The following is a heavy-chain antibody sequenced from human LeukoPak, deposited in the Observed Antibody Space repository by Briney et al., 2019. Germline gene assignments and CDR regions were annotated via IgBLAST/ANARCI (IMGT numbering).Heavy chain of an antibody. CDR3: ARDWVAGVPFDAFDI. J-gene: IGHJ3*02. D-gene: IGHD3-10*01. Sequence: GGSLRLSCAASGFTLSSYWMSWVRQAPGKGLEWVANIKEDGSEKYYVDSVKGRFTISRDNAKNSLYLHMNSLTAEDTAMYYCARDWVAGVPFDAFDIWGQGTMVSLSS. V-gene: IGHV3-7*03. CDR1: GFTLSSYW. CDR2: IKEDGSEK.